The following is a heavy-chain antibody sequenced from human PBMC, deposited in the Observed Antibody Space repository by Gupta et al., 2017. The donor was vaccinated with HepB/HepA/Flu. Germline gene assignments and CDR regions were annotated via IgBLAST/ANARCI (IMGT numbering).Heavy chain of an antibody. CDR3: ARGGGIALEFDY. J-gene: IGHJ4*02. CDR2: INPNSGGT. V-gene: IGHV1-2*04. CDR1: GYSCTGQP. Sequence: QVQLVQSGAEVTKPGASVKVSCKASGYSCTGQPIHWVRQAPGQGLEWMGWINPNSGGTNYAQKFQDWVTMSRDTSISTAYMELRSLKSDDTAIYYCARGGGIALEFDYWGQGTLVTVSS. D-gene: IGHD6-13*01.